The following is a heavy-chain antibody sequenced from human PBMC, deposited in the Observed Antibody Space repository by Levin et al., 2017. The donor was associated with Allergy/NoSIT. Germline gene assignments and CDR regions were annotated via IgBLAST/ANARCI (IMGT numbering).Heavy chain of an antibody. Sequence: GESLKISCKASGYTFSNYFMHWVRQAPGQGLEWIGVINASGSGTRYSQKFRGRVTVTRDTSTSTVYLDLTSLRSEDTAVYYCARPGEGDYGDSPFDYWGQGTLVTVSS. CDR3: ARPGEGDYGDSPFDY. CDR2: INASGSGT. CDR1: GYTFSNYF. J-gene: IGHJ4*02. D-gene: IGHD4-17*01. V-gene: IGHV1-46*01.